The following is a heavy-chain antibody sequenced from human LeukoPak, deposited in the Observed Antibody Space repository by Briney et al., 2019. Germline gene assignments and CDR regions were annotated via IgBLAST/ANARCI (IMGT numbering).Heavy chain of an antibody. V-gene: IGHV3-7*05. D-gene: IGHD6-13*01. J-gene: IGHJ4*02. Sequence: PGGSLRLSCAASGFTFSRHWMTWVRQAPGKGLEWVATTNQDGGAEYYVDSVKGRFTISRDNARNSLYLQMNSLRAEDTAVYYCARRGTSSSWAHFDYWGQGTLVTVSS. CDR1: GFTFSRHW. CDR3: ARRGTSSSWAHFDY. CDR2: TNQDGGAE.